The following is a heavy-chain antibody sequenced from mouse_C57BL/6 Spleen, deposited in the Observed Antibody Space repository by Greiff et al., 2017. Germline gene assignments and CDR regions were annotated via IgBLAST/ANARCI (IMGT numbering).Heavy chain of an antibody. D-gene: IGHD1-1*01. J-gene: IGHJ4*01. CDR1: GYTFTSYW. Sequence: QVQLQQPGAELVKPGASVTLSCKASGYTFTSYWTHWVKQRPGQGLEWIGMIHPNSGSNNYNEKFKSKATLTVDKSSSTAYMQLSSLTSEDSAVYYCAVITTVVARAMDYWGQGTSVTVSS. CDR3: AVITTVVARAMDY. V-gene: IGHV1-64*01. CDR2: IHPNSGSN.